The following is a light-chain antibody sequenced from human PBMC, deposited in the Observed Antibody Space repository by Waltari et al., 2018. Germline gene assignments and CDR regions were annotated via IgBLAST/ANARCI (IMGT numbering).Light chain of an antibody. CDR3: QHYVRLPAT. V-gene: IGKV3-20*01. J-gene: IGKJ1*01. CDR2: HTS. CDR1: QSVGKY. Sequence: EIVLTQSPGTLSLSPGERATLSCWASQSVGKYLAWYQQTPGQAPRLLIYHTSNRATGIPDRFSGSGSGTDFSLTISRLEPEDFAVYYCQHYVRLPATFGQGTKVEIK.